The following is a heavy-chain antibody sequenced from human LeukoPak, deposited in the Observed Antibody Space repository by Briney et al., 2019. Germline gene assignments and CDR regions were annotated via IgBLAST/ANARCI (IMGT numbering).Heavy chain of an antibody. J-gene: IGHJ4*02. CDR2: IRSRSNSYAT. CDR1: GFTFSGAA. D-gene: IGHD6-19*01. CDR3: TRPGGAVSGTQFDY. V-gene: IGHV3-73*01. Sequence: GGSLRLSCAASGFTFSGAAMHWVRQASGKGLEWVGHIRSRSNSYATAYAASVKGRFTISRGDSKNTAYLQMNSLKTEDTAVYYCTRPGGAVSGTQFDYWGQGTLVTVSS.